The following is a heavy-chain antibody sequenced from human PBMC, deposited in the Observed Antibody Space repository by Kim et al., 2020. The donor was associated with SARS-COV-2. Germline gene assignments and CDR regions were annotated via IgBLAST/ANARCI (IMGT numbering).Heavy chain of an antibody. CDR3: AKDQGLYDIRAPIDY. CDR2: ISGSGGST. V-gene: IGHV3-23*01. D-gene: IGHD3-9*01. CDR1: GFTFSSYA. J-gene: IGHJ4*02. Sequence: GGSLRLSCAASGFTFSSYAMSWVRQAPGKGLEWVSAISGSGGSTYYAGSVKGRFTTSRDNSKNTLYLQMNSLRAEDTAVYYCAKDQGLYDIRAPIDYWGQGTLVTVSS.